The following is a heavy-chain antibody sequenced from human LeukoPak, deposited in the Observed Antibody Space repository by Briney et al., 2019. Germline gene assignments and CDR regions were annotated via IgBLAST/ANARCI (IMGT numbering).Heavy chain of an antibody. J-gene: IGHJ4*02. Sequence: PGESLKISCKGSGYSFTSYWIGWVRQMPGKGLEWMGIIYPGDSDTRYSPSFQGQVTISADKSISTAYLQWSSLKASDTAMYYCARRSGHTSLPYYFDYWGQGTLVTVSS. V-gene: IGHV5-51*01. CDR3: ARRSGHTSLPYYFDY. D-gene: IGHD2/OR15-2a*01. CDR1: GYSFTSYW. CDR2: IYPGDSDT.